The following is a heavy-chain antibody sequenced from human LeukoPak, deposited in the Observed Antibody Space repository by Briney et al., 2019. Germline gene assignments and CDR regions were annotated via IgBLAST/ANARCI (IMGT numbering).Heavy chain of an antibody. J-gene: IGHJ4*02. CDR1: GGSISSGSYY. Sequence: SETLSLTCTVSGGSISSGSYYWSWIRQPAGKGLEWIGRIYTSGSTNYNPSLKSRVTISVDTSKNQFSLKLSSVTAADTAVYYCARESAIVAAAGKIYWGQGTLVTVSS. D-gene: IGHD6-13*01. CDR3: ARESAIVAAAGKIY. CDR2: IYTSGST. V-gene: IGHV4-61*02.